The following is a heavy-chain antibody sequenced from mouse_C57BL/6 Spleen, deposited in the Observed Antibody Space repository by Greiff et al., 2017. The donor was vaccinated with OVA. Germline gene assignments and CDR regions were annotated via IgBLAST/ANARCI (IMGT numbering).Heavy chain of an antibody. CDR3: ARALIYYGNYEVDY. CDR2: ISYDGSN. J-gene: IGHJ4*01. D-gene: IGHD2-1*01. V-gene: IGHV3-6*01. CDR1: GYSITSGYY. Sequence: EVKLMESGPGLVKPSQSLSLTCSVTGYSITSGYYWNWIRQFPGNKLEWMGYISYDGSNNYNPSLKNRISITRDTSKNQFFLKLNSVTTEDTATYDCARALIYYGNYEVDYWGQGTSVTVSS.